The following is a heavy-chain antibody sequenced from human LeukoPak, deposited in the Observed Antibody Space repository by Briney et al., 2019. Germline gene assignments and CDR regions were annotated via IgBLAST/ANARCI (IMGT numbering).Heavy chain of an antibody. V-gene: IGHV1-2*02. Sequence: ASVKVSCKASGYTFTGYYIHWVRQAPGQGLEWMTWMHPNSGDTNYAQKFQGRVTMTWDTSISTAYMELRSLRSDDTAVYYCARDQGKWFDPWGQGTLVTVSS. CDR2: MHPNSGDT. CDR3: ARDQGKWFDP. J-gene: IGHJ5*02. CDR1: GYTFTGYY.